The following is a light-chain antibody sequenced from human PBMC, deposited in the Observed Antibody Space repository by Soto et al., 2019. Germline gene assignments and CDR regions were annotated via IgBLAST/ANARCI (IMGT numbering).Light chain of an antibody. Sequence: DIQMTQSPSSLSASVGDRVTITCRASQSISSGLNWYQQKPGKAPNLLIYGASSLAGGVPSRFSGSGSGTDFTLTISSLQLEDFATYFCQQSYSTLSAFGQGTKVEIK. CDR1: QSISSG. CDR2: GAS. J-gene: IGKJ1*01. CDR3: QQSYSTLSA. V-gene: IGKV1-39*01.